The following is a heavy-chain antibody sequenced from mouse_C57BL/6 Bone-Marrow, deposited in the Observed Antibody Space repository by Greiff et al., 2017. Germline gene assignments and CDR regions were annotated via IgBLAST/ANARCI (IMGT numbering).Heavy chain of an antibody. V-gene: IGHV1-64*01. CDR3: ARSYDYDYYTMDY. J-gene: IGHJ4*01. Sequence: QVQLQQPGAELVKPGASVKLSCKASGYTFTNYWMHWVKQRPGQGLEWIGMMHPNGGSPDYNEKFKGEATLSVDKSSRTAYMELSSLTSEDSAVYYCARSYDYDYYTMDYWGQGTSVTVSS. D-gene: IGHD2-4*01. CDR1: GYTFTNYW. CDR2: MHPNGGSP.